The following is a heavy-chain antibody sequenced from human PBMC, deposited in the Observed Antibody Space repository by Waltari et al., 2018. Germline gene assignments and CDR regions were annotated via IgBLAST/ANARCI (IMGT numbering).Heavy chain of an antibody. CDR1: C. D-gene: IGHD2-15*01. Sequence: CWSWVRQPPGKGLEWIGQVRGDGKTNYDPSFASRVTMSLDTSTYRVALKVTSATAADTALYYCARDRGRGLYLDTWGQGTLVTVSP. J-gene: IGHJ4*02. V-gene: IGHV4-4*02. CDR3: ARDRGRGLYLDT. CDR2: VRGDGKT.